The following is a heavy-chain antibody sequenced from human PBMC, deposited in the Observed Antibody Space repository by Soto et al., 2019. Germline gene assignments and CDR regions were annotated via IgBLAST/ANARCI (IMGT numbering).Heavy chain of an antibody. J-gene: IGHJ6*02. Sequence: QVQLVESGGGVVQPGRSLRLSCAASGFTFSSYGMHWVRQAPGKGLEWVAVIWYDGSNKYYADSVKGRFTISRDNSKNTRYLQRNSLRAEDTAVYYCARGSGGATTLKYYYGMDVWGQGTTVTVSS. CDR2: IWYDGSNK. V-gene: IGHV3-33*01. CDR3: ARGSGGATTLKYYYGMDV. D-gene: IGHD1-26*01. CDR1: GFTFSSYG.